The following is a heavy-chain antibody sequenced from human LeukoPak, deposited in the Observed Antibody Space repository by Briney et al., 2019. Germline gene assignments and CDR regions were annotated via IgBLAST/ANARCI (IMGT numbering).Heavy chain of an antibody. J-gene: IGHJ4*02. Sequence: SETLSLTCTVSGGSISSSSYYWGWIRQPPGKGLEWIGSIYYSGSTYYNPSLKSRVTISVDTSKNQFSLKLSSVTAADTAVYYCARLEDSGYSYGHEYWGQGTLVTVSS. CDR2: IYYSGST. D-gene: IGHD5-18*01. CDR1: GGSISSSSYY. CDR3: ARLEDSGYSYGHEY. V-gene: IGHV4-39*07.